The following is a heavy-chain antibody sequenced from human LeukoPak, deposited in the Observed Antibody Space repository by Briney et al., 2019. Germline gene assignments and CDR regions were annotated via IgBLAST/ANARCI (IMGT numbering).Heavy chain of an antibody. D-gene: IGHD3-9*01. CDR1: GFTFSSYA. CDR2: ISYDGKTK. Sequence: GGSLRLSCAASGFTFSSYAMSWVRQAPGKGLEWVAVISYDGKTKYYADSLEGRFTISRDNSKNTLFLQMNSLRAEDTAVYYCAKDFFRNLRYFDWCYFDYWGQGTLVTVSS. J-gene: IGHJ4*02. V-gene: IGHV3-30*18. CDR3: AKDFFRNLRYFDWCYFDY.